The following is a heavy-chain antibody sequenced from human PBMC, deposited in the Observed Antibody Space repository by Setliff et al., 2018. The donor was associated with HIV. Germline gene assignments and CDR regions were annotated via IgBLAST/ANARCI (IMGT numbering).Heavy chain of an antibody. V-gene: IGHV4-34*01. CDR1: GGSFSDYS. Sequence: PSETLSLTCAVYGGSFSDYSWSWIRQPPGKGLEWIGEISYSGSTKYNPSLKSRVTVSVDTSKNQLSLNLTSVTAADTAVYYCARCFYGSGSYSYYFDYWGQGTLVTVSS. D-gene: IGHD3-10*01. J-gene: IGHJ4*02. CDR3: ARCFYGSGSYSYYFDY. CDR2: ISYSGST.